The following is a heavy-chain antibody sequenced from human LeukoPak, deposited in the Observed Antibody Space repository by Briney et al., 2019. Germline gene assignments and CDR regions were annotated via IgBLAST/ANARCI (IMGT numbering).Heavy chain of an antibody. J-gene: IGHJ3*02. CDR2: IYYSGST. D-gene: IGHD2-15*01. Sequence: KPSETLSLTCTVSGGSISSHYWSWIRQPPGKGLEWIGYIYYSGSTNYNPSLKSRVTISVDTSKNQFSLKLSSVTAADTAVYYCARGRYCSADICSGGDAFDIWGQGTMVSVSS. V-gene: IGHV4-59*11. CDR1: GGSISSHY. CDR3: ARGRYCSADICSGGDAFDI.